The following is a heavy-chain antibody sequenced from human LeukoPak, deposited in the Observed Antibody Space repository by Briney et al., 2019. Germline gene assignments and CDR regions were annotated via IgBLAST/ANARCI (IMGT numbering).Heavy chain of an antibody. V-gene: IGHV3-20*04. CDR1: GFTFSSSA. CDR2: INWNGGSI. CDR3: XXXXXXXSALYYYYFYMDV. J-gene: IGHJ6*03. D-gene: IGHD6-25*01. Sequence: GGSLRLSCAASGFTFSSSAMSWVRQAPGKGLEWVSGINWNGGSIGYADSVKGRFTISRDNAKSSLYLQMNSLRTDDTALYYXXXXXXXXSALYYYYFYMDVWGKGTTVTISS.